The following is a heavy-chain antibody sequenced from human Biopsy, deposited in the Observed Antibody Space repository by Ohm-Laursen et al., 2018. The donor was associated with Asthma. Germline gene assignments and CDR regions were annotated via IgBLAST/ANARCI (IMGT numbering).Heavy chain of an antibody. J-gene: IGHJ4*02. CDR3: ASQSSGPDFWSGYYYFDY. D-gene: IGHD3-3*01. V-gene: IGHV3-30*03. CDR1: GFTFSSYG. Sequence: SLRLSCAAPGFTFSSYGMHWVRQAPGKGLEWAAVISYDGSNKYYADSVKGRFTISRDNSKNTLYLQMNSLRAEDTAVYYCASQSSGPDFWSGYYYFDYWGQGTLVTVSS. CDR2: ISYDGSNK.